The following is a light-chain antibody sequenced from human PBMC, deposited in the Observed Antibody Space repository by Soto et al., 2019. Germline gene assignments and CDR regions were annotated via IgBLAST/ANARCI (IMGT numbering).Light chain of an antibody. J-gene: IGKJ4*01. CDR1: QSVLYSSNNKNY. CDR3: QQYYSTPPLT. CDR2: WAS. Sequence: DIVMTQSPDSLAVSLGERATINCKSSQSVLYSSNNKNYLAWYQQKPGQPPKLLIYWASTRESGVPDRFSGSGSGTDFNLPISSLQAEDVAVYYCQQYYSTPPLTFGGGTKVEIK. V-gene: IGKV4-1*01.